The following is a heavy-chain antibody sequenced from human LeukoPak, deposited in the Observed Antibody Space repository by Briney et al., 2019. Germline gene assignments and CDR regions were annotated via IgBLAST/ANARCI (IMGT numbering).Heavy chain of an antibody. CDR1: GFTFSSYS. D-gene: IGHD1-1*01. J-gene: IGHJ6*03. V-gene: IGHV3-48*01. CDR2: ISSSSSTI. CDR3: ARTPNPYLTTNYYYYMDV. Sequence: SGGSLRLSCAASGFTFSSYSMNWVRQAPGKGLEWVSYISSSSSTIYHADSVKGRFTISRDNAKNSLYLQMNSLRAEDTAVYYCARTPNPYLTTNYYYYMDVWGKGTTVTAFS.